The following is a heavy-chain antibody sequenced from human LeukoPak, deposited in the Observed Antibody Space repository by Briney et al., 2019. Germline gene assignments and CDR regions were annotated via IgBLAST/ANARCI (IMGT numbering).Heavy chain of an antibody. V-gene: IGHV4-34*01. Sequence: SETLSLTCAVYGGSFSGYYWSWIRQPPGKGLEWIGVINHSGSTNYNPSLKSRVTISVDTSKNQFSLKLSSVTAADTAVYYCARGRYHGAGAKYSYDPYFDYWGQGTLVTVSS. D-gene: IGHD5-18*01. CDR1: GGSFSGYY. J-gene: IGHJ4*02. CDR2: INHSGST. CDR3: ARGRYHGAGAKYSYDPYFDY.